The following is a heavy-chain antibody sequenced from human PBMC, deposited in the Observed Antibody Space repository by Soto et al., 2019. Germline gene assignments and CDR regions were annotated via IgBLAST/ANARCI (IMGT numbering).Heavy chain of an antibody. CDR3: ARDDVSMVTTFLDY. V-gene: IGHV3-33*01. D-gene: IGHD2-21*02. CDR1: GFPFNNYA. CDR2: IWHDGSNE. Sequence: PVGSLRLSCAASGFPFNNYAMHWVRQAPGKGLEWVAVIWHDGSNEHYADSVKGRFRIARDNSNNTLYLQMNSLRGEVTALYYCARDDVSMVTTFLDYWGLGTLVTVSS. J-gene: IGHJ4*02.